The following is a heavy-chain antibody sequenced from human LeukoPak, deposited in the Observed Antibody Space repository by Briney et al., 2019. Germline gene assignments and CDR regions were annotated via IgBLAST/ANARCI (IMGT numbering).Heavy chain of an antibody. D-gene: IGHD3-3*01. CDR3: ARDRGRSTIFGVVIGPQGYYYYMDV. J-gene: IGHJ6*03. V-gene: IGHV3-30*03. Sequence: GGSLRLSCAASGFTFSSYGMHWVRQAPGKGLEWVAVISYDGSNKYYADSVRGRSTISRDNSKNTLYLQMNSLRAEDTAVYYCARDRGRSTIFGVVIGPQGYYYYMDVWGKGTTVTVSS. CDR2: ISYDGSNK. CDR1: GFTFSSYG.